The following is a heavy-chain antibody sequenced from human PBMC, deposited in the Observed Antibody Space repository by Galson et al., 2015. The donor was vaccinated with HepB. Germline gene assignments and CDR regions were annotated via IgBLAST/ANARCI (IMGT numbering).Heavy chain of an antibody. CDR2: IKEDGSEK. CDR1: GFIFSNFW. D-gene: IGHD3-22*01. CDR3: AREYYFDSSGYRALRY. V-gene: IGHV3-7*03. Sequence: SLRLSCAASGFIFSNFWMTWVRQAPGKGLEWVANIKEDGSEKYYVDSVKGRFTISRDNRKNSLYLQMNSLRAEDTAVYYCAREYYFDSSGYRALRYWGQGTLVTVSS. J-gene: IGHJ4*02.